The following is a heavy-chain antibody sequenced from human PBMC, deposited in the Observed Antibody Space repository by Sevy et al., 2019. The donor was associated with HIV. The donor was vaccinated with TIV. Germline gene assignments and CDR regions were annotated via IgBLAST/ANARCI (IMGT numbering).Heavy chain of an antibody. D-gene: IGHD2-8*01. CDR1: GFTFNNAW. Sequence: GGSLRLSCAASGFTFNNAWMSWVRQAPGKGLEWIGRIKNKPDGGTTDYSATVKGRFTISRDDSKNTLYLQMNSLKTEDTAVYYCCTEGNVLLAEGWGHWFDPWGQGTLVTVSS. CDR3: CTEGNVLLAEGWGHWFDP. CDR2: IKNKPDGGTT. J-gene: IGHJ5*02. V-gene: IGHV3-15*01.